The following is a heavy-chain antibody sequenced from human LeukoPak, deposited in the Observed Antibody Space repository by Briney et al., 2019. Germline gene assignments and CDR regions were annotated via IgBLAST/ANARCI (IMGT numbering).Heavy chain of an antibody. Sequence: GGSLRLSCAASGFTFSSYSMNWVRQASGKGLEWVSSISSSSSYIYYADSVKGRFTISRDNSKNTLYLQMNSLRAEDTAVYYCARTPMVRGVIITEIDYWGQGTLVTVSS. V-gene: IGHV3-21*01. CDR3: ARTPMVRGVIITEIDY. CDR2: ISSSSSYI. J-gene: IGHJ4*02. D-gene: IGHD3-10*01. CDR1: GFTFSSYS.